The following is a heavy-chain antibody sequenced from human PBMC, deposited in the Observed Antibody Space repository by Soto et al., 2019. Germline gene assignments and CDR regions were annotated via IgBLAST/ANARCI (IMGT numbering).Heavy chain of an antibody. CDR2: INWNGGST. D-gene: IGHD3-10*01. CDR1: GFTFDDYG. J-gene: IGHJ4*02. V-gene: IGHV3-20*04. CDR3: ARETYYYSSGSYYLY. Sequence: EVQLVESGGGVVRPGGSLRLSCAASGFTFDDYGMSWVRQAPGKGLEWVSGINWNGGSTGYADSVKGRFTISRDNAKNSMSLQMNSLRAENTALYYCARETYYYSSGSYYLYWGQGTLVTVSS.